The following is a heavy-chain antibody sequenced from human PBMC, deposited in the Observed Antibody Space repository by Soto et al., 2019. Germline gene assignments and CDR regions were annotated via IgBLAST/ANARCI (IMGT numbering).Heavy chain of an antibody. Sequence: QVQLVQSGAEVKKPGASVKVSCKASGYTFTSYGISWVRQAPGQGLEWMGWVNAYNGNTNYAQKSPXRXXMPTDTSTSTAYMELRSLRSDDTAVYYCAREAVSGRTGFDYWGQGTLVTVSS. CDR1: GYTFTSYG. CDR3: AREAVSGRTGFDY. D-gene: IGHD6-19*01. J-gene: IGHJ4*02. CDR2: VNAYNGNT. V-gene: IGHV1-18*01.